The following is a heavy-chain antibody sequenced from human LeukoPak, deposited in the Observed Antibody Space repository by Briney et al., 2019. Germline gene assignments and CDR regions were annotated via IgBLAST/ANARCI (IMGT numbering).Heavy chain of an antibody. CDR1: GGSITYYY. CDR3: ARGMSGTTGWPIKYYFDF. Sequence: PSETLSLTCTVSGGSITYYYWNWIRQPAGKALEWIGRIYTSGSTDYKPSLKSRVTMSLDTSKNQLSLELSSVTAADTAVYYCARGMSGTTGWPIKYYFDFWGQGTPVTVSS. J-gene: IGHJ4*02. D-gene: IGHD1-7*01. V-gene: IGHV4-4*07. CDR2: IYTSGST.